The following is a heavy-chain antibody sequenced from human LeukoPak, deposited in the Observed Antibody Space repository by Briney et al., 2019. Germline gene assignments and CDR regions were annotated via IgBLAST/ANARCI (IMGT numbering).Heavy chain of an antibody. D-gene: IGHD3-3*01. V-gene: IGHV3-30*09. J-gene: IGHJ5*02. CDR3: TTGAEWLTYNWFDP. CDR2: VSSDGNTK. CDR1: GFTFSRYG. Sequence: PGGSLRLSCAASGFTFSRYGMHWVRQAPGNGLEWVAVVSSDGNTKDYADSVQGRFAISRDDSKNTLYLQMNSLKIEDTAVYYCTTGAEWLTYNWFDPWGRGTLVTVSS.